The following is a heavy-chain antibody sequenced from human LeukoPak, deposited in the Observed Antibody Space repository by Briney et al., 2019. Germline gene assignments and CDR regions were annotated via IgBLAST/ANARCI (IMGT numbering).Heavy chain of an antibody. CDR2: IYTSGTT. CDR3: AREDRMAAADY. CDR1: GGSISSSSYY. V-gene: IGHV4-61*09. Sequence: SETLSLTCTVSGGSISSSSYYWGWIRQPAGKGLEWIGHIYTSGTTNYNPSLKSRVTMSVDTSKNQFSLKLSSVTAADTAVYYCAREDRMAAADYWGQGTLVTVSS. D-gene: IGHD6-13*01. J-gene: IGHJ4*02.